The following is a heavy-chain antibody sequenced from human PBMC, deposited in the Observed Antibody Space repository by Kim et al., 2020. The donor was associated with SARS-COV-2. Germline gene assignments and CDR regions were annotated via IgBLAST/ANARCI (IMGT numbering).Heavy chain of an antibody. J-gene: IGHJ4*02. D-gene: IGHD3-22*01. CDR3: ARSRHYYDSSGYYAFDY. Sequence: VKGRFTISREKAKNSLYLQMNSLRAEDTAVYYCARSRHYYDSSGYYAFDYWGQGTLVTVSS. V-gene: IGHV3-21*01.